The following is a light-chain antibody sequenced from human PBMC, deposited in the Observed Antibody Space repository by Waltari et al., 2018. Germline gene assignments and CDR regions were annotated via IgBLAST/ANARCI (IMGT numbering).Light chain of an antibody. CDR2: KAS. V-gene: IGKV1-5*03. Sequence: DLQMTQSPSPLSASVGDTVTITCRASQSITNWLTWYQKKPRKTPRLLAQKASSLESGVPSRFSVRGSGTEFRLTINSLQPDDLATYYCQQYHSSSNTFGQGTKLEI. J-gene: IGKJ2*01. CDR1: QSITNW. CDR3: QQYHSSSNT.